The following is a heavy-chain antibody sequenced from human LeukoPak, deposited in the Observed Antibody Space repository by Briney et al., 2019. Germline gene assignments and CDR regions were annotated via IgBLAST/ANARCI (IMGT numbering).Heavy chain of an antibody. CDR3: ARIYCSSTSCYSYFDY. Sequence: ASVNVSCKASGYTFTSYGISWVRQAPGQGLEWMGWISAYNGNTNYAQKLQGRVTMTTDTSTSTAYMELRSLRSDDTAVYYCARIYCSSTSCYSYFDYWGQGTLVTVSS. J-gene: IGHJ4*02. D-gene: IGHD2-2*01. CDR1: GYTFTSYG. CDR2: ISAYNGNT. V-gene: IGHV1-18*04.